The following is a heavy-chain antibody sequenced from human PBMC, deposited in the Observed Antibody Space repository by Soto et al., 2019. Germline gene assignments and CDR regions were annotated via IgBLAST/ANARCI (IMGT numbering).Heavy chain of an antibody. V-gene: IGHV4-30-2*01. CDR1: GGSISSGGYS. CDR2: IYHSGST. J-gene: IGHJ4*02. Sequence: SETLSLTCAVSGGSISSGGYSWSWIRQPPGKGLEWIGYIYHSGSTYYNPSLKSRVTISVDRSKNQFSLKLSSVTAADTAVYYCARSGYSGYDLDYWGQGTLVTVST. D-gene: IGHD5-12*01. CDR3: ARSGYSGYDLDY.